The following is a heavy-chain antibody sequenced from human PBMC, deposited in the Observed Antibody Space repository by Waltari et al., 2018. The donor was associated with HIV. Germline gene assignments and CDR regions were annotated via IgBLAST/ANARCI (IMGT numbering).Heavy chain of an antibody. CDR1: GATFLNSA. V-gene: IGHV1-69*01. D-gene: IGHD6-6*01. CDR3: AIGTRPSEYNYHGMDV. CDR2: IIPSFGTP. Sequence: QVQLVPSGAEVKKPGSSLKVSCTASGATFLNSALNWVGKAPGKGLDVIGGIIPSFGTPKYAQKLRGRGTIAADESTSTAYMELRSLRSDDTAVYYCAIGTRPSEYNYHGMDVWGHRTSVTVS. J-gene: IGHJ6*02.